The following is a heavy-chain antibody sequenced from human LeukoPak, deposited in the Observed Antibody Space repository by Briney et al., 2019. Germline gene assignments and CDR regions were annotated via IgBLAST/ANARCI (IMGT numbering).Heavy chain of an antibody. CDR2: ISGSGGST. D-gene: IGHD1-26*01. CDR3: AKGLYSGSYLVAAFDI. Sequence: GGSLRLSCAASGFTFSSYAMSWVRQAPGKGLEWVSAISGSGGSTYYADSVKGRFTISRDNSKNTLYLQMNSLRAEDTAVYYCAKGLYSGSYLVAAFDIWGQGTRATVSS. J-gene: IGHJ3*02. V-gene: IGHV3-23*01. CDR1: GFTFSSYA.